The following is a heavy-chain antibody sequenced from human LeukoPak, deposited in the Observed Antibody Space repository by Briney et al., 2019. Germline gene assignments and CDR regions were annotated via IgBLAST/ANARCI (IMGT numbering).Heavy chain of an antibody. CDR3: AKPVKGSGSYFPYYFDY. V-gene: IGHV3-9*01. D-gene: IGHD3-10*01. J-gene: IGHJ4*02. CDR1: GFTFDDYA. CDR2: ISWNSGSI. Sequence: PGGSLRLSCAASGFTFDDYAMHWVRQAPGKGLEWVSGISWNSGSIGYADSVKGRFTISRDNAKNSLYRQMNSLRAEDTALNYCAKPVKGSGSYFPYYFDYWGQGTLVTVSS.